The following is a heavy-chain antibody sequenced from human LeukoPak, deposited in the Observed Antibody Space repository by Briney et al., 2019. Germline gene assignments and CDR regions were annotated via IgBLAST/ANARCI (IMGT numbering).Heavy chain of an antibody. CDR1: GYSLTSFW. CDR3: ARQGGTGTTRHWFDP. CDR2: LYPGDSDT. Sequence: GESLKISCKASGYSLTSFWIGGVGQMPGKGLDWMGILYPGDSDTRYSPSFQGQVTISADKSISTAYLQWSSLKGSDTAMYYCARQGGTGTTRHWFDPGGQGTLLTVPS. J-gene: IGHJ5*02. V-gene: IGHV5-51*01. D-gene: IGHD1-7*01.